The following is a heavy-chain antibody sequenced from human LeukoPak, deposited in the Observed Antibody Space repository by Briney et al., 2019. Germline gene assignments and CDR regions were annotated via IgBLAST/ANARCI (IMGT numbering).Heavy chain of an antibody. CDR2: INPNSGGT. CDR3: ARGSGGSYVIDY. V-gene: IGHV1-2*02. J-gene: IGHJ4*02. CDR1: GYTFTSYY. D-gene: IGHD1-26*01. Sequence: GASVKVSCKASGYTFTSYYMHWVRQAPGQGLEWMGWINPNSGGTNYTQKFQGRVTMTRDTSISTAYMELSRLRSDDTAVYYCARGSGGSYVIDYWGQGTLVTVSS.